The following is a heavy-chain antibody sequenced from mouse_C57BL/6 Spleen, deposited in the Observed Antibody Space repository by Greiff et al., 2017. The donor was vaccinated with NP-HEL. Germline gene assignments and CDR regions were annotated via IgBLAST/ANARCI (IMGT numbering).Heavy chain of an antibody. CDR1: GFTFSSYA. Sequence: EVQGVESGGGLVKPGGSLKLSCAASGFTFSSYAMSWVRQTPEKRLEWVATISDGGSYTYYPDNVKGRFTISRDNAKNNLYLQMSHLKSEDTAMYYWARGFTTVVATGYFDVWGTGTTVTVSS. CDR2: ISDGGSYT. V-gene: IGHV5-4*01. D-gene: IGHD1-1*01. J-gene: IGHJ1*03. CDR3: ARGFTTVVATGYFDV.